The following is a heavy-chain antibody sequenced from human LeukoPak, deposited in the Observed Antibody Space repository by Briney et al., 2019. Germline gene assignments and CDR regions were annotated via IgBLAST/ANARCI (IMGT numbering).Heavy chain of an antibody. V-gene: IGHV4-59*05. CDR2: IYYSGST. J-gene: IGHJ4*02. D-gene: IGHD3-22*01. CDR3: ARGGQLNYYDSSGYCDY. CDR1: GGSISSYY. Sequence: SETLSLTCTVSGGSISSYYWSWIRQPPGKGLEWIGSIYYSGSTYYNPSLKSRVTISVDTSKNQFSLKLSSVTAADTAVYYCARGGQLNYYDSSGYCDYWGQGTLVTVSS.